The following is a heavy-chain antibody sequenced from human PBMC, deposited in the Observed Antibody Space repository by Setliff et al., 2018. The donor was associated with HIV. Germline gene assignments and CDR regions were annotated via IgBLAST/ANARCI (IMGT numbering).Heavy chain of an antibody. CDR2: IYPGDSDT. CDR1: GYSFRTYW. D-gene: IGHD6-19*01. CDR3: ATSTSGWYNWFDP. V-gene: IGHV5-51*01. J-gene: IGHJ5*02. Sequence: GESLKISCKGSGYSFRTYWIGWVRQMPGKGLEWVGIIYPGDSDTRYNPSFQGQVTISADKSINTAYLQWRSLKASDTAIYYCATSTSGWYNWFDPWGQGTLVTVS.